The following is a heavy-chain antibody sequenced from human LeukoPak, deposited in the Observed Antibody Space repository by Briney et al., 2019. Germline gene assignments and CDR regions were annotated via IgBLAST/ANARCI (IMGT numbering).Heavy chain of an antibody. D-gene: IGHD3-22*01. CDR1: GYTFTSHD. CDR2: MNPNSGNT. Sequence: ASAKVSCKASGYTFTSHDINWVRQATGQGLERMGWMNPNSGNTGYAQKFQGRVTMTRNTSISTAYMELSSLRSEDTAVYYCARGGYYDSSGYYYGDAFDIWGQGTMVTVSS. J-gene: IGHJ3*02. CDR3: ARGGYYDSSGYYYGDAFDI. V-gene: IGHV1-8*01.